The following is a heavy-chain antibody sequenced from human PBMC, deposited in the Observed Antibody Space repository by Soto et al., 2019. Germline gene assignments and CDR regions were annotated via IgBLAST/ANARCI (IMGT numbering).Heavy chain of an antibody. CDR2: ISHDGNNK. Sequence: PGGSLRLSCAASGFTFSTYGMHWVRQAPGKGLEWVAVISHDGNNKYHADSVKGRFTMSRDNSKNTLYLQMNSLTTEDTALYYCAKVESLHYDFWSGPDYWGLGTLVTVSS. CDR1: GFTFSTYG. D-gene: IGHD3-3*01. V-gene: IGHV3-30*18. J-gene: IGHJ4*02. CDR3: AKVESLHYDFWSGPDY.